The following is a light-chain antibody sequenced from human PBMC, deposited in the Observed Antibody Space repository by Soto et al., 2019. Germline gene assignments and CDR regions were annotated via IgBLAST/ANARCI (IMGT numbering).Light chain of an antibody. V-gene: IGLV8-61*01. CDR1: SGSVSTSYH. Sequence: QAVVTQEPSFSVSPGRTVTLTCGLRSGSVSTSYHPSWYQQTPGQAPRTLIYSTNTRSSGVPDRFSGSILGNKAALTITGAQADDESNYYCVLYMGSGIWVFGGGTKLTVL. CDR3: VLYMGSGIWV. CDR2: STN. J-gene: IGLJ3*02.